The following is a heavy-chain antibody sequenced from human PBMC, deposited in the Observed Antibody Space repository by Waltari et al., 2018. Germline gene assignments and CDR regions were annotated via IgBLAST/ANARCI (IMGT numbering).Heavy chain of an antibody. CDR2: SSSSGDNI. CDR1: GFTFRIYS. J-gene: IGHJ4*02. D-gene: IGHD3-10*01. Sequence: EVQLVESGGGLVKPGGSLILSCAASGFTFRIYSMTWLRQTPGMGREWLAASSSSGDNIKYSESVRGRFTVSRDNAGDSLYLQMNSLTGEDTATYYCSRGITSVEAQDNDDYWGQGTLVTVSS. V-gene: IGHV3-21*02. CDR3: SRGITSVEAQDNDDY.